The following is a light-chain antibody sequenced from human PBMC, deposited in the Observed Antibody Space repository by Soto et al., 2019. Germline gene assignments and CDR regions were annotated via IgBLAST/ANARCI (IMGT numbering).Light chain of an antibody. CDR1: SSDVGGYDY. CDR3: SSNTSGSTRV. V-gene: IGLV2-14*01. Sequence: QSALTQPASVPGSPGQSIAIFCTGTSSDVGGYDYVSWYQQQPDKAPKLMIYEVTKRPSGVSNRFSGSKSGNTASLTISGLQAEDEADYYCSSNTSGSTRVFGTGTKVTVL. J-gene: IGLJ1*01. CDR2: EVT.